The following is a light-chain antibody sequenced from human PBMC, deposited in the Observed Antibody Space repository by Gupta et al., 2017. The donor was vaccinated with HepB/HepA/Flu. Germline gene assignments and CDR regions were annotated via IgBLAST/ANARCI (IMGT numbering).Light chain of an antibody. CDR3: RSYTSSNNVVV. V-gene: IGLV2-14*01. CDR1: SSDVGGYNY. J-gene: IGLJ2*01. Sequence: SALTQPASVSGSPGQSITISCTGTSSDVGGYNYVSWYHPHPGKAPKLMIYDVSNRPSGVSNRFSGSKSGTTASLTISGLQAEDEADYYCRSYTSSNNVVVFGGGTKLAVL. CDR2: DVS.